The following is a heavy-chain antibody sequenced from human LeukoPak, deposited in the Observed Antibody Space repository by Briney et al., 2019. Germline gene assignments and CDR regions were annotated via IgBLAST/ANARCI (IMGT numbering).Heavy chain of an antibody. CDR1: GFTFNTYS. J-gene: IGHJ1*01. D-gene: IGHD2-2*03. CDR3: AKDQGGYCSSFSCYSGDYGYFQH. V-gene: IGHV3-21*04. CDR2: ISDRGSYI. Sequence: GGSLRLSCTASGFTFNTYSMNWVRLAPGKGLEWVASISDRGSYIYYTDSVKGRFTISRDNAKNTVYLQMNSLRAEDTAVYYCAKDQGGYCSSFSCYSGDYGYFQHWGQGTLVTVSS.